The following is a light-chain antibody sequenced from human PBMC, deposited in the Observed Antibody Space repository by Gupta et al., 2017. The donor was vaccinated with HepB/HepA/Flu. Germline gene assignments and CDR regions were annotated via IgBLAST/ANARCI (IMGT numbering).Light chain of an antibody. CDR3: QHKGSSPIT. CDR1: QSVRSNY. CDR2: GAT. J-gene: IGKJ5*01. Sequence: EIVLTQSPGTLSLSPGERATLSCRASQSVRSNYLAWYQQKPGQAPRLLIYGATSRASGTPDRFSGSGSGTDFTLTISRLEPEDFAVYSCQHKGSSPITFGQGTQVEIK. V-gene: IGKV3-20*01.